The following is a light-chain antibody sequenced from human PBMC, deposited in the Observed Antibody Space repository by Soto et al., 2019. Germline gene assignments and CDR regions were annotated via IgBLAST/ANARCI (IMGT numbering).Light chain of an antibody. CDR2: DVS. CDR3: SSYTRSGVYV. CDR1: SSDVGGYNA. J-gene: IGLJ1*01. Sequence: LTQPATVSGSPGQSITISCTGTSSDVGGYNAVSWYQQHPGRAPKLMIYDVSNRPSGISNRFSGSKSGSTASLTISGLQAEDDADYYCSSYTRSGVYVFGAGTKVTVL. V-gene: IGLV2-14*01.